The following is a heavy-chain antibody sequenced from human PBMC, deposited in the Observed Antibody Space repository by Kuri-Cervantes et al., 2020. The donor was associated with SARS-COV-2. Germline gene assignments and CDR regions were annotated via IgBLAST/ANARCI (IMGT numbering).Heavy chain of an antibody. D-gene: IGHD3-10*01. J-gene: IGHJ6*03. CDR1: GFTFSNYG. CDR3: ARHDPGDSGSDYMDV. Sequence: GESLKISCAASGFTFSNYGMNWVRQAPGKGLEWVANIKQDGSEKYYVDSVKGRFTISRDNAKNSLYLQMNSLRAEDTAVYYCARHDPGDSGSDYMDVWGRGTTVTDSS. V-gene: IGHV3-7*01. CDR2: IKQDGSEK.